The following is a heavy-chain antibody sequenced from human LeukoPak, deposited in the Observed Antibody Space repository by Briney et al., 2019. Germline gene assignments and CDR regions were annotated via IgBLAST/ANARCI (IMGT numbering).Heavy chain of an antibody. V-gene: IGHV3-23*01. D-gene: IGHD5-24*01. Sequence: PGGSLRLSCAASGFTFSSYAMSWVRQAPGKGPEWVSAISGSGGNTYYADSVKGRFTISRDNSKNTLYLQMNSLRAEDTAVYYCARDSGDGYIPGYFDYWGQGTLVTVSS. J-gene: IGHJ4*02. CDR3: ARDSGDGYIPGYFDY. CDR1: GFTFSSYA. CDR2: ISGSGGNT.